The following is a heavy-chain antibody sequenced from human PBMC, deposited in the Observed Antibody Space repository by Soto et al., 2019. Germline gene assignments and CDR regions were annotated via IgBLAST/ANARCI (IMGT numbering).Heavy chain of an antibody. J-gene: IGHJ4*02. CDR1: GFTFSTYG. Sequence: QVHLLESGGGVVQPGRSLRLSCAASGFTFSTYGMHWVRQAPGKGLEWVAVIWYDGSNEYYADSVRGRFTISRDNSKNTLFLQKNSLTAEDTAVYYCARGYNYADYWGQGTQVTVSS. D-gene: IGHD5-18*01. CDR3: ARGYNYADY. V-gene: IGHV3-33*01. CDR2: IWYDGSNE.